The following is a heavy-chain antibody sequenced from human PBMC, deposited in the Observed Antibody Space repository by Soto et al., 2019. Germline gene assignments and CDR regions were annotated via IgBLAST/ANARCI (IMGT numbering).Heavy chain of an antibody. J-gene: IGHJ4*02. D-gene: IGHD2-2*01. Sequence: RRISQAPGKGLEWVSAISGSGGTTYYADSVKGRFTISRDNSKNTLYLQMNSLRAEYMVVHYSAKEVVPAALHYWGQGTLVTVSS. V-gene: IGHV3-23*01. CDR3: AKEVVPAALHY. CDR2: ISGSGGTT.